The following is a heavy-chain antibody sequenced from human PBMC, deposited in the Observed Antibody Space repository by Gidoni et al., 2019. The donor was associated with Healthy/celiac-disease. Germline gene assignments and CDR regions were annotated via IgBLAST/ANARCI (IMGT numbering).Heavy chain of an antibody. Sequence: EVQLLESGGGLVQPGGSVRLSCAASGFTFSRYAMSWVRPAPGKGLEWVSAISGSGGSTYYADSVKGRFTISRDNSKNTLYLQMNSLRAEDTAVYYCAKGWGWVAATDYFDYWGQGTLVTVSS. D-gene: IGHD2-15*01. CDR1: GFTFSRYA. V-gene: IGHV3-23*01. CDR2: ISGSGGST. J-gene: IGHJ4*02. CDR3: AKGWGWVAATDYFDY.